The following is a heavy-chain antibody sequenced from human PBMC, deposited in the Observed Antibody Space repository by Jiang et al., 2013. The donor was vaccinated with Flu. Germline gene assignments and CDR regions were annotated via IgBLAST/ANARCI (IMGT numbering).Heavy chain of an antibody. D-gene: IGHD3-3*01. CDR2: IDWDDDK. J-gene: IGHJ6*04. V-gene: IGHV2-70*11. CDR3: ARMSGNYDFWSGYSPYYYGMDV. CDR1: GFSLSTXGMC. Sequence: KPTQTLTLTCTFSGFSLSTXGMCVSWIRQPPGKALEWLARIDWDDDKYYSTSLKTRLTISKDTSKNQVVLTMTNMDPVDTATYYCARMSGNYDFWSGYSPYYYGMDVWGKGTTVTVSS.